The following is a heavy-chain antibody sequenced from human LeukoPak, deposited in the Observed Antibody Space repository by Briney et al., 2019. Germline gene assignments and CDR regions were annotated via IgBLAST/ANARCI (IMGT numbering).Heavy chain of an antibody. Sequence: PSETLSLTCTVSGGSINSSSYYWGWIRQPPGKGLEWIGSIYYSGSTYYNPSLKSRVTISVDTSKNQFSLKLSSVTAADTAVYYCARDWDDILTGQFNWGQGTLVTVSS. CDR3: ARDWDDILTGQFN. CDR1: GGSINSSSYY. D-gene: IGHD3-9*01. J-gene: IGHJ4*02. V-gene: IGHV4-39*02. CDR2: IYYSGST.